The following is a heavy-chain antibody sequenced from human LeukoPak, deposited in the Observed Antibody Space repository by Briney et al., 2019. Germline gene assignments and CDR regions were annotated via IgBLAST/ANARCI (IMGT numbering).Heavy chain of an antibody. D-gene: IGHD6-13*01. Sequence: ASVKVSCKASGYTFTSYGISWVRQAPGQGLEWMGWISAYNGNTNYAQELQGRVTMTTDTSTSTAYMELRSLRSDDTAVYYCASGSSSWDYFDYWGQGTLVTVSS. V-gene: IGHV1-18*01. CDR1: GYTFTSYG. CDR2: ISAYNGNT. CDR3: ASGSSSWDYFDY. J-gene: IGHJ4*02.